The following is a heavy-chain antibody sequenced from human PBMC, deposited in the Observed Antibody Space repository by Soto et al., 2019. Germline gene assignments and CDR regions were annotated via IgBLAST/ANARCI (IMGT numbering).Heavy chain of an antibody. D-gene: IGHD2-2*01. CDR1: GFTFSSYW. J-gene: IGHJ4*02. Sequence: PGGSLRLSCAASGFTFSSYWMHWVRQAPGKGLVWVSRINSDGSSTSYADSVKGRFTISRDNAKNTLYLQMNSLRAEDTAVYYCASYVAHQHYFDYWGQGTLVTVSS. CDR3: ASYVAHQHYFDY. V-gene: IGHV3-74*01. CDR2: INSDGSST.